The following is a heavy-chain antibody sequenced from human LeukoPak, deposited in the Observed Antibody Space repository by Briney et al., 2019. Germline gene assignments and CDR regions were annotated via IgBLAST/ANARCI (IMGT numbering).Heavy chain of an antibody. J-gene: IGHJ4*02. CDR1: GFTFSSYS. CDR2: ISSSSSTI. V-gene: IGHV3-48*01. D-gene: IGHD6-19*01. Sequence: PGGSLRLSCAASGFTFSSYSMNWVRQAPGKGLEWVSYISSSSSTIYYVDSVKGRFTISRDNAKNSLYLQMNSLRAEDTAVYYCAKSIAVAFYSWGQGTLVTVSS. CDR3: AKSIAVAFYS.